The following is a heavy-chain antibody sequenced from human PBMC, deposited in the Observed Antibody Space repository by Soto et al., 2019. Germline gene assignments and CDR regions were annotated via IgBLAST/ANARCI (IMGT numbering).Heavy chain of an antibody. CDR3: ARQGFGPLHGLVDV. J-gene: IGHJ6*02. CDR1: GDSISTDY. D-gene: IGHD3-10*01. Sequence: SETLSLTCTVSGDSISTDYWSWIRQSPGKGLEWIGYVHHSWGSSYNPSLQSRVAISLDTSKSQFSLKVTSVTATDTAVYYCARQGFGPLHGLVDVWGQGTTVTVSS. CDR2: VHHSWGS. V-gene: IGHV4-59*08.